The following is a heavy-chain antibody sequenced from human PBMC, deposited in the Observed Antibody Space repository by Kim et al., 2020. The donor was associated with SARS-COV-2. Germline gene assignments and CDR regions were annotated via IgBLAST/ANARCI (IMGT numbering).Heavy chain of an antibody. D-gene: IGHD3-22*01. CDR1: GYTFTSYG. CDR3: ARVRVGYYYDSSGYYSEGGHFDY. J-gene: IGHJ4*02. CDR2: ISAYNGNT. Sequence: ASVKVSCKASGYTFTSYGISWVRQAPGQGLEWMGWISAYNGNTNYAQKLQGRVTMTTDTSTSTAYMELRSLRSDDTAVYYCARVRVGYYYDSSGYYSEGGHFDYWGQGTLVTVSS. V-gene: IGHV1-18*01.